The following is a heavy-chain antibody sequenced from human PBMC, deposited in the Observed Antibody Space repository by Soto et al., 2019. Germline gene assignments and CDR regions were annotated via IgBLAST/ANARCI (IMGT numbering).Heavy chain of an antibody. V-gene: IGHV3-30*18. Sequence: PGGSLRLSCAASGFTFSSYGMHWVRQAPGKGLEWVAVISYDGSNKYYADSVKGRFTISRDNSKNTLYLQMNSLRAEDTAVYYCAKDWIFGVLPVGMDVWGQGTTVTVS. CDR2: ISYDGSNK. CDR3: AKDWIFGVLPVGMDV. J-gene: IGHJ6*02. D-gene: IGHD3-3*01. CDR1: GFTFSSYG.